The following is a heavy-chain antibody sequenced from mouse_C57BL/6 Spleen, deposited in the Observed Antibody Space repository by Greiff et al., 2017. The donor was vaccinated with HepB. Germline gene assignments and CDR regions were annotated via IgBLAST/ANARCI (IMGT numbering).Heavy chain of an antibody. CDR1: GYTFTSYG. CDR2: IYPRSGNT. CDR3: ARSGGYDWFAY. Sequence: LQESGAELARPGASVKLSCKASGYTFTSYGISWVKQRTGQGLEWIGEIYPRSGNTYYNEKFKGKATLTADKSSSTAYMELRSLTSEDSAVYFCARSGGYDWFAYWGQGTLVTVSA. J-gene: IGHJ3*01. D-gene: IGHD2-2*01. V-gene: IGHV1-81*01.